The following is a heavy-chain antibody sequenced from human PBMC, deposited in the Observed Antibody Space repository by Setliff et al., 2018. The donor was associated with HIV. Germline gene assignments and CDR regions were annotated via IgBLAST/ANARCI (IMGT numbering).Heavy chain of an antibody. CDR2: ISPNFGHT. CDR3: ARLGSGWSDSYYYAMDI. V-gene: IGHV1-18*01. J-gene: IGHJ6*02. D-gene: IGHD6-19*01. Sequence: RASVKVSCKTSGYTFTDFGISWVRQAPGHGLEWMGWISPNFGHTNYAQNFLGRVTMTIDTSTSRAYMELRSLRSDDTAVYFCARLGSGWSDSYYYAMDIWGQGTTVTVSS. CDR1: GYTFTDFG.